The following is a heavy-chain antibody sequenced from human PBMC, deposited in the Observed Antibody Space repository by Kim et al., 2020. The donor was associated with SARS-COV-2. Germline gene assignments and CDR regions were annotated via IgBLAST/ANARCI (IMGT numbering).Heavy chain of an antibody. V-gene: IGHV3-23*01. CDR2: ISDSGGST. D-gene: IGHD2-2*03. Sequence: GGSLRLSCAASGFTFSSFAMSWVRQAPGKGLECVSAISDSGGSTYYADSVKGRFTISRDNSKNTLYLQMNSLRAEDTAVYYCAKDLGYCSSTSCYPPYGMDVWGQGTTVTVSS. J-gene: IGHJ6*02. CDR1: GFTFSSFA. CDR3: AKDLGYCSSTSCYPPYGMDV.